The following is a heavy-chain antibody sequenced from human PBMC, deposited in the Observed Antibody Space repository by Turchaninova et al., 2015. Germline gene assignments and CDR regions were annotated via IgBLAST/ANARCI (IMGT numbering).Heavy chain of an antibody. CDR3: VRGPAASDY. CDR2: IYHSGHT. Sequence: QVQLQESGPGLGGPWGALSLTCAVSGYSISSGYFWGWIRQPPGKGLEWIGSIYHSGHTSYNPSLKTRVTMSVDTSKNQFSLRLTSVTAADTAVYYCVRGPAASDYWGQGTLVTVSS. D-gene: IGHD2-2*01. CDR1: GYSISSGYF. V-gene: IGHV4-38-2*01. J-gene: IGHJ4*02.